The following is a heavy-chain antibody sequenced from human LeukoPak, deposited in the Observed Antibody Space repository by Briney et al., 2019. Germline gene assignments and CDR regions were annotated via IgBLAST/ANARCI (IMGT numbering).Heavy chain of an antibody. CDR2: IYTSGST. CDR1: GNSISSGDNY. V-gene: IGHV4-61*02. J-gene: IGHJ4*02. Sequence: SQTLSLTCTVSGNSISSGDNYWSWIRQPAGKGLEWIGRIYTSGSTNYNPSLKSRVTISVDTSKNQFSLKLSSVTAADTAVYYCARDRHWGQGTLVTVSS. CDR3: ARDRH.